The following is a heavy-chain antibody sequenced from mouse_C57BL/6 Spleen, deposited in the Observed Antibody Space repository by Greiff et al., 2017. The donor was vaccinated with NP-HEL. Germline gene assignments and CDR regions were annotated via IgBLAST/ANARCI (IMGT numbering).Heavy chain of an antibody. J-gene: IGHJ4*01. CDR1: GYTFTSYG. D-gene: IGHD2-5*01. CDR3: ASHYSNFYAMDY. Sequence: VQLQESGAELARPGASVKLSCKASGYTFTSYGISWVKQRTGQGLEWIGEIYPSSGNTYYNEKFKGKATLTADKSSSTAYMELRSRTSEDSAVYICASHYSNFYAMDYWGQGASVNDAS. CDR2: IYPSSGNT. V-gene: IGHV1-81*01.